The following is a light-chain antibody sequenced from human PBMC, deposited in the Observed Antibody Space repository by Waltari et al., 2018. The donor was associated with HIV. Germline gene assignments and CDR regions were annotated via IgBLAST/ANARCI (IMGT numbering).Light chain of an antibody. J-gene: IGLJ2*01. CDR1: SKSVGGFNY. CDR2: DVS. Sequence: VLTQPASMSGSFGQPITISCRGSSKSVGGFNYVSWYQQSPDKAPRLVIYDVSNRPSGVSGRFSGSKSGSAASLTISGLQPEDEADYYCCSYSSSGTVLFGGGTRLTVL. V-gene: IGLV2-14*03. CDR3: CSYSSSGTVL.